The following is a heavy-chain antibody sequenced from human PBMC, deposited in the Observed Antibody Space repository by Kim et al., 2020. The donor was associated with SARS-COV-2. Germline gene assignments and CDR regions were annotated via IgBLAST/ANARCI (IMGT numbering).Heavy chain of an antibody. CDR2: IYSDETT. CDR3: ARGNPWSWFDP. J-gene: IGHJ5*02. V-gene: IGHV3-53*01. D-gene: IGHD3-3*01. CDR1: GFTVSTNY. Sequence: GGSLRLSCAASGFTVSTNYMSWVRQAPGKGLEWVSVIYSDETTYYADSVKGRFTITRDNSQNTFYLQMNSLRADDTAVYYCARGNPWSWFDPWGQGTLAT.